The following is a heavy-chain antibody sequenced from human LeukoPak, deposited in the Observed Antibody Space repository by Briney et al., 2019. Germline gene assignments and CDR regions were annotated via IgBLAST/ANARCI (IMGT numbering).Heavy chain of an antibody. J-gene: IGHJ4*02. V-gene: IGHV3-11*04. CDR1: GFTFSDYY. Sequence: GGSLRLSCAASGFTFSDYYMSWIRQAPGKGLEWVSYISSSGSTIYYADSVKGRSTISRDNAKNSLYLQMNSLRAEDTAVYYCARGSPYYDSSGLFFSYWGQGTLVTVSS. CDR2: ISSSGSTI. CDR3: ARGSPYYDSSGLFFSY. D-gene: IGHD3-22*01.